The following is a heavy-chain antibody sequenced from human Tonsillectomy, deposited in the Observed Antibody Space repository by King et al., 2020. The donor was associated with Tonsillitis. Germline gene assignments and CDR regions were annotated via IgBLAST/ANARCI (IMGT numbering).Heavy chain of an antibody. CDR3: ARVPPPTGLYGMDV. CDR2: INPNSGGT. D-gene: IGHD1-14*01. V-gene: IGHV1-2*02. CDR1: GYTFTGYY. J-gene: IGHJ6*02. Sequence: QLVQSGAEVKKPGASVKVSCKASGYTFTGYYIHWVRQAPGQGLEWMGWINPNSGGTNYAQKFQGRVTMTRDTSISTAYMELSRLRSDDTAVYYCARVPPPTGLYGMDVWGQGTTVTVSS.